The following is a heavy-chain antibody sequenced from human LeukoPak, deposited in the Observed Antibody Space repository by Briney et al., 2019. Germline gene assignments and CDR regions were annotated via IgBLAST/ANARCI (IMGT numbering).Heavy chain of an antibody. CDR2: INSDGSST. CDR3: ARSGYDLYYYYYYMDV. CDR1: GFTFSSYW. V-gene: IGHV3-74*01. D-gene: IGHD5-12*01. Sequence: GGSLRLSCAASGFTFSSYWMHWVRQAPGKGLVWVSRINSDGSSTSYADSVKGRFTISRDNAKSTLYLQMNSLRAEDTAVYYCARSGYDLYYYYYYMDVWGKGTTVTVSS. J-gene: IGHJ6*03.